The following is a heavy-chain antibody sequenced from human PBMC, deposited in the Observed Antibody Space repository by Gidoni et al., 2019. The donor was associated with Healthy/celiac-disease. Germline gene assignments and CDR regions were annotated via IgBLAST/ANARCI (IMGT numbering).Heavy chain of an antibody. D-gene: IGHD2-2*01. CDR3: ARNRREYQLLQNWFDP. CDR1: GGTFSSYA. Sequence: QVQLVQSGAEVKKPGSSVKVSCKASGGTFSSYAISWVRQAPGQGLEWIGGIIPIFGTANYAQKFQGRVTITADESTSTAYMELSSLRSEDTAVYYCARNRREYQLLQNWFDPWGQGTLVTVSS. J-gene: IGHJ5*02. V-gene: IGHV1-69*01. CDR2: IIPIFGTA.